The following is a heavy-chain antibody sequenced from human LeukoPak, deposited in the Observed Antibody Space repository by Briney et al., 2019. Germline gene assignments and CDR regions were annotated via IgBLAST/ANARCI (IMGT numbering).Heavy chain of an antibody. Sequence: GGSLRLSCAASGFTFDDYAMHWVRQAPGKGLEWVSGISWNSGSIGYADSVEGRFTISRDNAKNPLYLQMNSLRAEDTALYYCAKDSMLAVADAFDIWGQGTMVTVSS. CDR2: ISWNSGSI. J-gene: IGHJ3*02. CDR1: GFTFDDYA. V-gene: IGHV3-9*01. D-gene: IGHD6-19*01. CDR3: AKDSMLAVADAFDI.